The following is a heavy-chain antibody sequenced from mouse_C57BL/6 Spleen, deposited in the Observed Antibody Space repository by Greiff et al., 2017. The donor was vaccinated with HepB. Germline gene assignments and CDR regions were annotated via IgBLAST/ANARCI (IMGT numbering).Heavy chain of an antibody. J-gene: IGHJ3*01. CDR3: ARCPYGYDEAWFAY. CDR2: IYPGSGNT. CDR1: GYTFTDYY. D-gene: IGHD2-2*01. Sequence: QVQLQQSGAELVRPGASVKLSCKASGYTFTDYYINWVKQRPGQGLEWIARIYPGSGNTYYNEKFKGKATLTAEKSSSTAYMQLSSLTSEDSAVYFCARCPYGYDEAWFAYWGQGTLVTVSA. V-gene: IGHV1-76*01.